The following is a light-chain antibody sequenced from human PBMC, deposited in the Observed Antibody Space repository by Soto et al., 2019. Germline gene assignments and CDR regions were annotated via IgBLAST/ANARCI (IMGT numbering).Light chain of an antibody. Sequence: EIVLTQSPGTLSLSPGERVTLSCRASQSVSSSYLAWYQQKPGQAPRLLIYGASSRATGIPDRFSGSGSGTDFTLTISRLEPEDFAVYYCQQYGSSPPLTFGGGTKVDI. CDR3: QQYGSSPPLT. J-gene: IGKJ4*01. CDR1: QSVSSSY. CDR2: GAS. V-gene: IGKV3-20*01.